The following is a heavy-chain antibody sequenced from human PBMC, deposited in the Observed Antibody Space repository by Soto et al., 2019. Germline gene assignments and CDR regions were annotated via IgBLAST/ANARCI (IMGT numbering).Heavy chain of an antibody. V-gene: IGHV3-23*01. CDR1: GFTFSSYA. CDR3: AKARRAAAGTGDAFDI. Sequence: GGSLRLSCAASGFTFSSYAMSWVRQAPGKGLEWVSAISGSGGSTYYADSVKGRFTISRDNSKNTLYLQMNSLRAEDTAVYYCAKARRAAAGTGDAFDIWGQGTMVTVS. D-gene: IGHD6-13*01. J-gene: IGHJ3*02. CDR2: ISGSGGST.